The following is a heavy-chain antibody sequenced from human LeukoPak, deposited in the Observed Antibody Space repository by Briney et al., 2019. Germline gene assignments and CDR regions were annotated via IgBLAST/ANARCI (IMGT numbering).Heavy chain of an antibody. CDR3: ARVNSQSYSSSYDY. J-gene: IGHJ4*02. V-gene: IGHV1-2*02. CDR2: INPNSGGT. Sequence: ASVKVSCKAFGYTFTSNYMHWVRQAPGQGLEWMGWINPNSGGTNYAQKFQGRVTMTRDTSISTAYMELSRLRSDDTAVYYCARVNSQSYSSSYDYWGQGTLVTVSS. D-gene: IGHD6-13*01. CDR1: GYTFTSNY.